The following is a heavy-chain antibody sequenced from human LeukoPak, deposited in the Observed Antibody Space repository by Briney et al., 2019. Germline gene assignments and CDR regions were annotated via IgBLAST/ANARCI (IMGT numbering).Heavy chain of an antibody. Sequence: GGSLRLSCTASGFTFSSYWMHWVRQVPGKGLVWVSSISGSGVGTYYADSVKGRFTISRDSSKNTLYLQMNSLRAEDTAVYYCAKNTGPIYYYSGMGVWGQGTTVTVSS. CDR1: GFTFSSYW. D-gene: IGHD5-18*01. J-gene: IGHJ6*02. V-gene: IGHV3-23*01. CDR2: ISGSGVGT. CDR3: AKNTGPIYYYSGMGV.